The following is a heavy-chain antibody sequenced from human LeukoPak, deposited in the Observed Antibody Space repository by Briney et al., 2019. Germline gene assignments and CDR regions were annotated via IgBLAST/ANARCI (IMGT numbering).Heavy chain of an antibody. CDR2: IYFTGST. CDR3: ARKYSSSWFVWFDP. CDR1: GGSIDTYY. V-gene: IGHV4-59*08. J-gene: IGHJ5*02. Sequence: PSETLSLTCTVSGGSIDTYYWSWIRQPPGKGLEWIGYIYFTGSTNYNPSLKSRVTMSLDTSKNQFSLKLTSVTAADTAVYYCARKYSSSWFVWFDPWGQGTLVTVSS. D-gene: IGHD6-13*01.